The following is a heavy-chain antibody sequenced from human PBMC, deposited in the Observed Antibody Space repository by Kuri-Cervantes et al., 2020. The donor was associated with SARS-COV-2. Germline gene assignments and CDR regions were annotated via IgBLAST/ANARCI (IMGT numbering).Heavy chain of an antibody. V-gene: IGHV3-7*01. CDR2: IKQDGSEK. J-gene: IGHJ4*02. D-gene: IGHD2-15*01. CDR3: ARDKVVDY. Sequence: ETLSLTCAASGFTFSSYWMSWARQAPGKGLEWVANIKQDGSEKYYVDSVKGRFTISRDNAKNSLYLQMNSLRAEDTAVYYCARDKVVDYWGQGTLVTVSS. CDR1: GFTFSSYW.